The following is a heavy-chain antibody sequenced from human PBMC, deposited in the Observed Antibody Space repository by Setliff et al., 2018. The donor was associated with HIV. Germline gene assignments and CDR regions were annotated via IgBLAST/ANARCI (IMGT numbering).Heavy chain of an antibody. CDR1: GYTFTSCF. J-gene: IGHJ4*02. D-gene: IGHD1-1*01. V-gene: IGHV1-46*01. Sequence: GASVKVSCKASGYTFTSCFLHWVRQAPGQGLEYMGIINPSDGSADYVEKFQDRVTITRDTSTSTVYMEMSSLRSEDTAIYYCAKEYHTEATGTRVANYFDYWGQGTLVTVSS. CDR2: INPSDGSA. CDR3: AKEYHTEATGTRVANYFDY.